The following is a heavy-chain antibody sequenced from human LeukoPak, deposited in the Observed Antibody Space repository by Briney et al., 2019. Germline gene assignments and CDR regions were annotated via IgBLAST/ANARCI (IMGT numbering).Heavy chain of an antibody. CDR2: INPNSGGT. CDR1: GYTFTGYY. CDR3: ARDFDYYDSPTTDY. Sequence: GASVKVSCKASGYTFTGYYMHWVRQAPGQGLEWMGRINPNSGGTNYAQKFQGRVTMTRDTSISTAYMALSRLRSDDTAVYYCARDFDYYDSPTTDYWGQGTLVTVSS. V-gene: IGHV1-2*06. D-gene: IGHD3-22*01. J-gene: IGHJ4*02.